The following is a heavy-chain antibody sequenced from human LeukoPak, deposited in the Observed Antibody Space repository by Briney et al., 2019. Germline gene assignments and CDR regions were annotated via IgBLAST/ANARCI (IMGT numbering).Heavy chain of an antibody. D-gene: IGHD2-8*01. CDR1: GFTFNNHA. V-gene: IGHV3-23*05. CDR2: IYDSGTET. Sequence: GGSLRLSCVASGFTFNNHAMSWVRQAPGEGRGWVSLIYDSGTETYYSDSVRVRFTISRDNSKNTLFLFMNSLRVDDTAVYFCAKQGSTNTAPGLWGQGTLVTVSS. J-gene: IGHJ4*02. CDR3: AKQGSTNTAPGL.